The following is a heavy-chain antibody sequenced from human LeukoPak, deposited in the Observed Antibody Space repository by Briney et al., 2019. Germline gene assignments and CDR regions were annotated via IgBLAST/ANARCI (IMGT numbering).Heavy chain of an antibody. CDR2: ISAYNGNT. D-gene: IGHD2-2*01. Sequence: ASVKVSCKASGYTFTSYGISWVRQAPGQGLEWMGWISAYNGNTNYAQKLQGRVTMTTDTSTSTAYMELRSLRSDDTAVYYCARDRVVVPAAIYYYYYMDVWGKGTTVTVSS. V-gene: IGHV1-18*01. CDR1: GYTFTSYG. J-gene: IGHJ6*03. CDR3: ARDRVVVPAAIYYYYYMDV.